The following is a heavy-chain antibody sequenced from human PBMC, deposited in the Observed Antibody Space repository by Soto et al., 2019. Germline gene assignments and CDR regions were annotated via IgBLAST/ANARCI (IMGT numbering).Heavy chain of an antibody. CDR3: AREDDGGDRDYYGLDV. D-gene: IGHD2-21*02. CDR2: IHYSGSI. CDR1: GGSISYEYYH. V-gene: IGHV4-30-4*08. Sequence: QVQLQQSGPGLVKPSQTLSLTCTVSGGSISYEYYHWTWIRQSPGKGLEWIGYIHYSGSIIYNPSFKSRVTISVDTSKNQFSLQLRSVTAADTAVSFCAREDDGGDRDYYGLDVWGQGTTVTVSS. J-gene: IGHJ6*02.